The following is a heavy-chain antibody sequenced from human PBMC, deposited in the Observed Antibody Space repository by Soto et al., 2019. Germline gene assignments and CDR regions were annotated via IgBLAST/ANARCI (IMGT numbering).Heavy chain of an antibody. CDR2: IIPILGIA. V-gene: IGHV1-69*02. CDR3: ARLVVPAPFDY. CDR1: GGTFRSYT. Sequence: SVKVSCKASGGTFRSYTISWVRQAPGQGLEGMGRIIPILGIANYAQKFQGRVTITADKSTSTAYMELSSLRSEDTAVYYCARLVVPAPFDYWGQGALVTVSS. D-gene: IGHD2-2*01. J-gene: IGHJ4*02.